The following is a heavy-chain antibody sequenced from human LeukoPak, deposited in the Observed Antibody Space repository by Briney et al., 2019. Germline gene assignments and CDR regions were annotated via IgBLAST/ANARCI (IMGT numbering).Heavy chain of an antibody. V-gene: IGHV3-23*01. CDR2: ISGSGGST. J-gene: IGHJ4*02. D-gene: IGHD3-16*01. CDR3: AKDPRRVARLITFGGGRPYYFDY. CDR1: GFTFSSYA. Sequence: PGGSLRLSCAASGFTFSSYAMSWVRQAPGKGLEWVSAISGSGGSTYYADSVKGRFTISRDNSKNTLYLQMNSLRAEDTAVYYCAKDPRRVARLITFGGGRPYYFDYWGQGTLVTVSS.